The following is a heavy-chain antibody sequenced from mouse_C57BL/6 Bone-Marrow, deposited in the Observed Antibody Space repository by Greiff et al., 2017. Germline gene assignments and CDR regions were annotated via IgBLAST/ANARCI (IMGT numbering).Heavy chain of an antibody. D-gene: IGHD6-1*01. CDR2: IYPGGGYT. J-gene: IGHJ1*03. CDR1: GYTFTNYW. CDR3: ARSRLWDWYFDV. V-gene: IGHV1-63*01. Sequence: VQLQQSGAELVRPGTSVKMSCKASGYTFTNYWIGWAKQRPGHGLEWIGDIYPGGGYTNYNEKFKGKATLTAAKSSSTAYMQFSILTSEDSAIYYCARSRLWDWYFDVWGTGTTVTVSS.